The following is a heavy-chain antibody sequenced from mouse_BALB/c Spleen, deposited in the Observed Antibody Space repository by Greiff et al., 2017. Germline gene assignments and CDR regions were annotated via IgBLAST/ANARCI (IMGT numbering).Heavy chain of an antibody. Sequence: VKLMESGGGLVKPGGSLKLSCAASGFAFSSYDMSWVRQTPEKRLEWVAYISSGGGSTYYPDTVKGRFTISRDNAKNTLYLQMSSLKSEDTAMYYCARHDVRFAYWGQGTLVTVSA. CDR1: GFAFSSYD. CDR2: ISSGGGST. V-gene: IGHV5-12-1*01. CDR3: ARHDVRFAY. J-gene: IGHJ3*01.